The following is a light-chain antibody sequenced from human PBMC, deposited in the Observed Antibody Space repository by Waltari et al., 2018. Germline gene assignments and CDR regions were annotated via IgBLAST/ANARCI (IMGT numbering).Light chain of an antibody. CDR2: DAS. J-gene: IGKJ2*01. CDR3: LQRSNWPYT. V-gene: IGKV3-11*01. CDR1: QTVRSF. Sequence: EIVLPQSPATLSLSPGERATLSCRASQTVRSFLAWYQQKPGQAPRLLIFDASSRAPGIPAKFRGSGSGTDFTLTVSNLEPEDFAVYYCLQRSNWPYTFGQGTRVEIK.